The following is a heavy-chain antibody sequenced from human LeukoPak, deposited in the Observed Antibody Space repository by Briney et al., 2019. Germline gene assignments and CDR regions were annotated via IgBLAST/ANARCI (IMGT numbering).Heavy chain of an antibody. CDR1: GGSISSGGHY. Sequence: NPSQTLSLTCTVSGGSISSGGHYWNWIRQHPGKGLEWIGHIYYSGSTYYNPSLKSRVTISVDTSNNQFSLKLSSVTAADTAVYYCGREARGDWFDSWGQGTLVTVSS. CDR3: GREARGDWFDS. J-gene: IGHJ5*01. CDR2: IYYSGST. V-gene: IGHV4-31*02.